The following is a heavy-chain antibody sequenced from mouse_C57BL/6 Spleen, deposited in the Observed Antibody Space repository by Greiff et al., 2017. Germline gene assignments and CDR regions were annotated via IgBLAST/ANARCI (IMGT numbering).Heavy chain of an antibody. CDR3: ARLGRDFDY. CDR2: IRNKANGYTT. D-gene: IGHD4-1*01. V-gene: IGHV7-3*01. CDR1: GFTFTDYY. Sequence: DVMLVESGGGLVQPGGSLSLSCAASGFTFTDYYMSWVRQPPGKALEWLGFIRNKANGYTTEYSASVKGRFTISRDNSQSILYLQMNALRAEDSATYYCARLGRDFDYWGQGTTLTVSS. J-gene: IGHJ2*01.